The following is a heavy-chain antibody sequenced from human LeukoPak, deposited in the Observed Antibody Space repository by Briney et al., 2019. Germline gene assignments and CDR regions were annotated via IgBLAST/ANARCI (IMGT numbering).Heavy chain of an antibody. V-gene: IGHV3-30*02. Sequence: GGSLRLSCAASGFTFSSFGMYWVRQAPGKGLEWVAFIRYEGSKEYYADSAKGRFTISRDNSKNTLYLQMNSLRGEDTAVYFCAKVYGAAGIEFWGQGTLVTVSS. J-gene: IGHJ4*02. D-gene: IGHD6-25*01. CDR1: GFTFSSFG. CDR3: AKVYGAAGIEF. CDR2: IRYEGSKE.